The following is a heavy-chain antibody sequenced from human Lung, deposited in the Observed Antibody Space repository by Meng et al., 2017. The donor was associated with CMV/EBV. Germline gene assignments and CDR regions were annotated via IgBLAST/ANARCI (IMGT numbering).Heavy chain of an antibody. CDR1: GYTFTLFD. D-gene: IGHD7-27*01. CDR2: INPNTDGT. Sequence: SVXVSXXASGYTFTLFDIHWVRQAPGQGLEWLGWINPNTDGTNYAQRFQGRVAMTCDTSITTAYMELSSLTSDDTAIYYCARDRSLSRLGRSDAFDFWGQGTXVTVAS. V-gene: IGHV1-2*02. J-gene: IGHJ3*01. CDR3: ARDRSLSRLGRSDAFDF.